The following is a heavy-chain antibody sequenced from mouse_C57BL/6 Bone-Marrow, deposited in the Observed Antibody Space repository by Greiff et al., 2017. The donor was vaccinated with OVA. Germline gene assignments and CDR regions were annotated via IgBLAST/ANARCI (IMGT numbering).Heavy chain of an antibody. CDR2: IDPNSGGT. D-gene: IGHD1-1*01. V-gene: IGHV1-72*01. CDR1: GYTFTSYW. Sequence: QVQLQQPGAELVKPGASVKLSCKASGYTFTSYWMHWVKQRPGRGLEWIGRIDPNSGGTKSNEKFKSKATLTVDKPSSTAYMQLSSLTAENSAVYDFAKSDCYGSSSYFDYWGQGTTLTVSS. J-gene: IGHJ2*01. CDR3: AKSDCYGSSSYFDY.